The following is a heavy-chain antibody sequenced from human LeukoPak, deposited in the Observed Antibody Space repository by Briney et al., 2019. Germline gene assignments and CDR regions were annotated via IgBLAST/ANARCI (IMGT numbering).Heavy chain of an antibody. D-gene: IGHD4-23*01. Sequence: QPGGSLRLSCAASGFTFSTFAMSWVRQAPGKGLEWVAGISGSGTGTFYADYVEGRFTISRDNSKNTLYLQMNSLRAEDTAVYYCAKSSNEWELNSFDHWGPGSLVPVSS. J-gene: IGHJ4*02. CDR2: ISGSGTGT. V-gene: IGHV3-23*01. CDR3: AKSSNEWELNSFDH. CDR1: GFTFSTFA.